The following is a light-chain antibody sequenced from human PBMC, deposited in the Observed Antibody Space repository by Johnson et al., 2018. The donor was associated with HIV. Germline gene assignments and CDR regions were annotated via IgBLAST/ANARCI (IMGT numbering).Light chain of an antibody. J-gene: IGLJ1*01. Sequence: CSGSSSNIGNNYVSWYQQLPGTAPKLLIYENNKRPSGIPDLLSGAKSGTSATLGITGLQTGDEADYYCGTWESSLSAYYVFGTGTKVTVL. CDR2: ENN. CDR3: GTWESSLSAYYV. V-gene: IGLV1-51*02. CDR1: SSNIGNNY.